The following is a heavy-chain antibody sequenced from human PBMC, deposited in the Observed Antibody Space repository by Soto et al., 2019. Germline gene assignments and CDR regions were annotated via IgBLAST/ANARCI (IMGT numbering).Heavy chain of an antibody. CDR1: GFTFSSYA. CDR3: AKAESKIAVAGNLFDY. CDR2: ISGSGGST. Sequence: EVQLLESGGGLVQPGGSLRLSCAASGFTFSSYAMSWVRQAPGKGLEWVSAISGSGGSTYYADSVKGRFTISRDNSKNTLYLQMNSLRAEDTAVYYCAKAESKIAVAGNLFDYWGQGTLVTVSS. J-gene: IGHJ4*02. V-gene: IGHV3-23*01. D-gene: IGHD6-19*01.